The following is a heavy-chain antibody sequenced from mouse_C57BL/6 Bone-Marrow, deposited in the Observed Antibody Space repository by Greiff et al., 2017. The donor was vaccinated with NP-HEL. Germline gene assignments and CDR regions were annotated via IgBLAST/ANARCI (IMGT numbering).Heavy chain of an antibody. D-gene: IGHD4-1*01. CDR2: ISGGGGNT. J-gene: IGHJ4*01. Sequence: DVKLVESGGGLVKPGGSLKLSCAASGFTFSSYTMSWVRQTPEKRLEWVATISGGGGNTYYPDSVKGRFTISRDNAKNTLYLQMSSLRSEDTALYYCATGISAMDYWGQGTSVTVSS. V-gene: IGHV5-9*01. CDR3: ATGISAMDY. CDR1: GFTFSSYT.